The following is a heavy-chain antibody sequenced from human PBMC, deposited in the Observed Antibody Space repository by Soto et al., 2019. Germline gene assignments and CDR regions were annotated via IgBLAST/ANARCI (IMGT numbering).Heavy chain of an antibody. CDR3: LRAAGGITSPFDY. D-gene: IGHD3-16*01. J-gene: IGHJ4*02. Sequence: QVQLVQSRAEVKKPGASVKVSCKASGYTFTNYGINWVRQAPGQGLEWMGWISAYNGNTNYAQKFQGRDTMTTDTSTSTAYMELRSLRSDDTAVYYGLRAAGGITSPFDYWGQGTLVTVCS. CDR1: GYTFTNYG. V-gene: IGHV1-18*01. CDR2: ISAYNGNT.